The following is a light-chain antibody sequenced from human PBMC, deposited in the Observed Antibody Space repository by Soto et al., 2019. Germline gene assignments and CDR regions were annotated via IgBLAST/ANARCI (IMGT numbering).Light chain of an antibody. V-gene: IGKV3-15*01. Sequence: EIVITQSPSTLSVSQGERATLSCRASQSVSSNLAWYQQKPGQAPRLLIYGASTRATGIPARFSGSGSGTEFTLTISSLQSEDFAVYYCQQYNTWPPITFGQGTRLEIK. CDR3: QQYNTWPPIT. CDR2: GAS. CDR1: QSVSSN. J-gene: IGKJ5*01.